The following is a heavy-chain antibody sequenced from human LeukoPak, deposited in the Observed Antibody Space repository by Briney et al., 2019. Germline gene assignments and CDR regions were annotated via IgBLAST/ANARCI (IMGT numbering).Heavy chain of an antibody. J-gene: IGHJ3*02. Sequence: PSETLSLTCDVSGGSITQTNYWTWVRQPPGKGLEWIGYIYYSGSTNYNPSLHSRVTISVDTSKKQFSLKLSSVTAADTAVYYCARRGAGDSAFDIWGQGTMVTVSP. CDR3: ARRGAGDSAFDI. V-gene: IGHV4-59*08. CDR1: GGSITQTNY. CDR2: IYYSGST. D-gene: IGHD7-27*01.